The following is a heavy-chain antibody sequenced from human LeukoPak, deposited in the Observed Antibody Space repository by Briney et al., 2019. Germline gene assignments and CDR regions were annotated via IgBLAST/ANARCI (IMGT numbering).Heavy chain of an antibody. D-gene: IGHD3-22*01. CDR1: GFIFNHFW. CDR2: IKQDGSRI. CDR3: ARDFYDRSGYSHDD. V-gene: IGHV3-7*01. Sequence: GGSLRLSCAASGFIFNHFWMSWVRQAPGKGLEWVADIKQDGSRIYYVDSVKGRFTISRDNDKNSLYLQLNSLRAEDTAVYYCARDFYDRSGYSHDDWGQGALVTVSS. J-gene: IGHJ4*02.